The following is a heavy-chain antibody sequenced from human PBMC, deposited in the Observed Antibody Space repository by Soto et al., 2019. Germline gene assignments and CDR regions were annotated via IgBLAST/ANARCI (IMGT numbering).Heavy chain of an antibody. D-gene: IGHD3-22*01. CDR2: INSDGSST. J-gene: IGHJ4*02. CDR1: GFTFSSYW. Sequence: GGSLRLSCAASGFTFSSYWMHWVRQAPGKGLVWVSRINSDGSSTSYADSVKGRFTISRDNAKNTLYLQMNSLRAEDTAVYYCARGHYYDSSGYYYAQIWFDYWGQGTLVTV. CDR3: ARGHYYDSSGYYYAQIWFDY. V-gene: IGHV3-74*01.